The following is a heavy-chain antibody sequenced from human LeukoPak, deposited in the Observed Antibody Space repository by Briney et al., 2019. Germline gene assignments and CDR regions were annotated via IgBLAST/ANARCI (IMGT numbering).Heavy chain of an antibody. V-gene: IGHV4-59*01. Sequence: SETLSLTCTVSGGSISSYYWSWIRQPPGKGLEWIGYIYYSGSTNYNPSLKSRVTISVDTSKNQFSLKLSSVTAADTAVYCCARAAAGILDYWGQGTLVTVSS. D-gene: IGHD6-13*01. CDR2: IYYSGST. CDR1: GGSISSYY. J-gene: IGHJ4*02. CDR3: ARAAAGILDY.